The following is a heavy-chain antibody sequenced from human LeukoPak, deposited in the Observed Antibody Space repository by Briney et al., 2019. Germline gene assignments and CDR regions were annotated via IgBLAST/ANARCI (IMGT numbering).Heavy chain of an antibody. CDR1: GFTVSSNY. D-gene: IGHD2-15*01. CDR3: ARDTLFCSGGYCYHDI. J-gene: IGHJ3*02. Sequence: GGSLRLSCAASGFTVSSNYMSWVRQAPGKGLVWVSRISGDGRSTSYADSVKGRFTISRDNAKNTMYLQMNSLRAEDTAVYYCARDTLFCSGGYCYHDIWGQGTMVTVSS. V-gene: IGHV3-74*01. CDR2: ISGDGRST.